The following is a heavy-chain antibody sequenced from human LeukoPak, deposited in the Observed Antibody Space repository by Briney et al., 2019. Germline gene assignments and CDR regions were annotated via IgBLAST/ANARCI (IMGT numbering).Heavy chain of an antibody. D-gene: IGHD3-10*01. CDR2: FYDTRRP. V-gene: IGHV4-59*01. CDR1: GGSISLYY. CDR3: ARGRGSLTY. J-gene: IGHJ4*02. Sequence: TTSETLSLTCTVSGGSISLYYWSWIRQPPGKGLEWIGYFYDTRRPKYNPSLERRVTISVDMSRNQFSLNLTSVTAADTAVYYCARGRGSLTYWGQGTLATVSS.